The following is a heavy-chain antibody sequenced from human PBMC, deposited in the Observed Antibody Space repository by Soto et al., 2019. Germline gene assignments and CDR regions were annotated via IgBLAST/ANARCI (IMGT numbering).Heavy chain of an antibody. Sequence: KTSETLSLTCTVSGGSISSYYWSWIRQPPGKGLEWIGYIYYSGSTNYNPSLKSRVTISVDTSKNQFSLKLSSVTAADTAVYYCARGYSSWYVLGGYGMDVWGQGTTVTVSS. CDR2: IYYSGST. V-gene: IGHV4-59*01. D-gene: IGHD6-13*01. CDR3: ARGYSSWYVLGGYGMDV. J-gene: IGHJ6*02. CDR1: GGSISSYY.